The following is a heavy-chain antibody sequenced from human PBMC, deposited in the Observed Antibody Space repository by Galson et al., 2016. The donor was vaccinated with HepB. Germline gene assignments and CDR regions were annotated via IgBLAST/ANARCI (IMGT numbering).Heavy chain of an antibody. V-gene: IGHV4-39*01. Sequence: ETLSLTCTVSGDSISSTSFCWGWIRQPPGKGLEWIGSIYYSGTTQYSPSLTGRIRISVDTSKNQFSLKVNSVTAADTAVYYCARQGTRWQLLSYEAFDIWGQGTMVTVSS. J-gene: IGHJ3*02. CDR2: IYYSGTT. CDR1: GDSISSTSFC. D-gene: IGHD1-26*01. CDR3: ARQGTRWQLLSYEAFDI.